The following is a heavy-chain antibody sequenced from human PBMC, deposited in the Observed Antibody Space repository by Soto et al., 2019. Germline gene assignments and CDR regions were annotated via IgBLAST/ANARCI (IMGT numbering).Heavy chain of an antibody. CDR3: AHIRGGRCSTSSCYSWFDP. V-gene: IGHV2-5*01. CDR2: IYWNDDK. J-gene: IGHJ5*02. Sequence: QITLKESGPTLVKPTQTRTLTCTFSGFSLRSIGEGVGWIRKPPGKALVWLALIYWNDDKRYSPSLQSRLTITKDTARDQVVLTMTNMDPVDTATYFCAHIRGGRCSTSSCYSWFDPWGQGTLVTVSS. CDR1: GFSLRSIGEG. D-gene: IGHD2-2*01.